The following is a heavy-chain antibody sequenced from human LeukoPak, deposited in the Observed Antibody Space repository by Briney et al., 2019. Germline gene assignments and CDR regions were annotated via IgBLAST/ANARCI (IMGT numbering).Heavy chain of an antibody. V-gene: IGHV3-48*02. J-gene: IGHJ4*02. CDR1: GFTFSTYG. CDR3: ARGVFGGTYDHYLDY. CDR2: ISSSSGTI. Sequence: GGSLRLSCAASGFTFSTYGMNWVRQAPGKGLEWVSYISSSSGTIYYADSVRGRFTISRDNAKNSLYLQMNSLRDGDTAVYYCARGVFGGTYDHYLDYWGQGTLVTVSS. D-gene: IGHD1-26*01.